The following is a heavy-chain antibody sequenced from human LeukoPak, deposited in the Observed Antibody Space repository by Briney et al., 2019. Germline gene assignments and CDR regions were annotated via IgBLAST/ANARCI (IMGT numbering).Heavy chain of an antibody. Sequence: KTSETLSLICTVSGGSISSYYWSWIRQPPGKGLEWIGYIYYSGSTNYNPSLKSRVTISVDTSKNQFSLKLSSVTAADTAVYYCAREARNRYFDLWGRGTLVTVSS. D-gene: IGHD2/OR15-2a*01. CDR1: GGSISSYY. CDR3: AREARNRYFDL. CDR2: IYYSGST. V-gene: IGHV4-59*01. J-gene: IGHJ2*01.